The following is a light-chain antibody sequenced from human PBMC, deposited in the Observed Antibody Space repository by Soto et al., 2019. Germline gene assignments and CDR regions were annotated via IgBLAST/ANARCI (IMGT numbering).Light chain of an antibody. J-gene: IGLJ2*01. CDR3: SSYTSSSIVV. CDR1: SSDVGGYNY. V-gene: IGLV2-14*01. CDR2: EVS. Sequence: QSALTQPASVSGSPGQSITISCTGNSSDVGGYNYVSWYQQHPGKAPKLMIYEVSNRPSGVSNRFSGSKSGNTASLTISGLQAEDEADYYCSSYTSSSIVVFGGGTKVTVL.